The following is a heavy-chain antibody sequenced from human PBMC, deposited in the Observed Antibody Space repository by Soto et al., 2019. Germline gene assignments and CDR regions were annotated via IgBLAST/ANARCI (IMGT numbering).Heavy chain of an antibody. Sequence: EVQLVESGGGLVQPGGSLKLSCAASGFIFSGSAMHWVRQASGKGLEWVGRITNKADNYATVYAASVKGRFTISRDDSKNTTYLQMNSLKIEDTAVYYCTTNQVAGHIPQWGQGTLVTVSS. D-gene: IGHD6-19*01. CDR3: TTNQVAGHIPQ. J-gene: IGHJ4*02. V-gene: IGHV3-73*02. CDR2: ITNKADNYAT. CDR1: GFIFSGSA.